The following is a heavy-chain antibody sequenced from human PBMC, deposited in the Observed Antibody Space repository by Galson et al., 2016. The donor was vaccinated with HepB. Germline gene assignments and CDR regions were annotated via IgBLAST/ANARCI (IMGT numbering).Heavy chain of an antibody. Sequence: SLRLSCAASGFTFSSYGMHWVRQAPGKGLEWVAIIWYAGSDKYYADSVKGRFTISRDNSKNTLYLQMNSLRAEDTAVYYCARDPQYQLTNYYYYGMDVWGQGTTVTV. D-gene: IGHD2-2*01. CDR1: GFTFSSYG. V-gene: IGHV3-33*08. CDR3: ARDPQYQLTNYYYYGMDV. CDR2: IWYAGSDK. J-gene: IGHJ6*02.